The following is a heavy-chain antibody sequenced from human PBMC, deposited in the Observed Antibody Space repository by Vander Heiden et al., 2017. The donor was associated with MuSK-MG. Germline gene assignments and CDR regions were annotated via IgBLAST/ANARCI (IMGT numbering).Heavy chain of an antibody. CDR2: IYYTGST. CDR1: GGSISSYY. J-gene: IGHJ4*02. CDR3: ARQDASSWYYFDY. D-gene: IGHD6-13*01. Sequence: QVQLQESGPGLVKPSETLSLTCPVSGGSISSYYWSWIRQPPGKGLEWIGYIYYTGSTNYNPSLKSRVTISVDTSKNQFSLKLSSGTAADTAVYYCARQDASSWYYFDYWGQGTLVTVSS. V-gene: IGHV4-59*01.